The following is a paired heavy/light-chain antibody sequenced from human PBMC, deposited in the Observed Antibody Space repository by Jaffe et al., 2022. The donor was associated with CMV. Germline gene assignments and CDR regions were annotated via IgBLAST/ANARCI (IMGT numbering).Light chain of an antibody. J-gene: IGKJ1*01. CDR2: DTS. V-gene: IGKV3-11*01. CDR3: QQRSNWPPT. CDR1: QSVSNF. Sequence: IVLTQSPATLSLSPGERATLSCRASQSVSNFLVWYQQKPGQAPRLLIYDTSNRATGIPARFSGSGSGTDFTLTISSLEPEDFALYYCQQRSNWPPTFGLGTMVEIK.
Heavy chain of an antibody. J-gene: IGHJ4*02. CDR2: IYHGGIT. CDR3: AREVGTTTSYFDY. CDR1: GASISDRYW. V-gene: IGHV4-4*02. Sequence: QVQLQESGPGLVKPSETLSLTCAVSGASISDRYWWSWVRQTPGKGLEWIGEIYHGGITNSNPSLKGRVTMSVDKSKNQFSLKVSSVTAADTAVYFCAREVGTTTSYFDYWGQGILVTVTS. D-gene: IGHD1-26*01.